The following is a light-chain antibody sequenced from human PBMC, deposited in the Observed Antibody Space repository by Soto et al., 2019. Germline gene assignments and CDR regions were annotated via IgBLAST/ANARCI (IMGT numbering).Light chain of an antibody. J-gene: IGLJ1*01. CDR3: GSYTSGSPPYF. CDR1: GRDVGLYDY. CDR2: EVN. Sequence: QSALAQPASVSGSLGQSITISCTGTGRDVGLYDYVSWYQQQPGKAPKLIIYEVNKRPSGVFNRFSGSKSGNTASLTISGLQADDEADYYCGSYTSGSPPYFFCTGTKVTVL. V-gene: IGLV2-14*03.